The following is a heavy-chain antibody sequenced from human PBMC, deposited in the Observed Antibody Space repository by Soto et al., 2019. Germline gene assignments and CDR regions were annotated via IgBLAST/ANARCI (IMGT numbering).Heavy chain of an antibody. CDR2: ISYDGSNK. D-gene: IGHD2-8*01. V-gene: IGHV3-30*03. CDR3: ARSNAIYYYYGMDV. J-gene: IGHJ6*02. CDR1: GFTFSSYG. Sequence: QVQVVESGGGVVQPGRSLRLSCAASGFTFSSYGMHWVRQAPGKGLEWVAVISYDGSNKYYADSVKGRFTITRDNSKNTHLHMNSLRPEDTAVYYCARSNAIYYYYGMDVWGQGTTVTVSS.